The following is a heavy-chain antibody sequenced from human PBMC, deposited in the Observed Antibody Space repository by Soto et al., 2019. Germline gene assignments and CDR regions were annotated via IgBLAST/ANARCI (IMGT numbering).Heavy chain of an antibody. CDR3: TTVFDY. CDR1: GFTFTNYW. Sequence: EVQLVQSGGGSVQPGGSLRLSCAASGFTFTNYWMHWVRQVPGKGLVWVSRIDGVGTGTSYSDYVRGRFTISRDNAENMLYLQMNSLRAEDTAVYYCTTVFDYWGQGTLVTVSS. CDR2: IDGVGTGT. V-gene: IGHV3-74*01. J-gene: IGHJ4*02.